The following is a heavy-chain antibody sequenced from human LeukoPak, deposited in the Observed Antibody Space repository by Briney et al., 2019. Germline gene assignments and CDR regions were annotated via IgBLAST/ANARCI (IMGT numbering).Heavy chain of an antibody. CDR3: AKFEGALLGNYYMDV. V-gene: IGHV3-23*01. Sequence: PGGSLRLSCAVSGFPFSDFAMSWVRQAPGKGLEWVSTISGGGDNTYFADSVKGRLTISRDNSKNTLFLQMVSPRAEDTAVYYCAKFEGALLGNYYMDVWGKGTTVTVSS. CDR1: GFPFSDFA. CDR2: ISGGGDNT. J-gene: IGHJ6*03.